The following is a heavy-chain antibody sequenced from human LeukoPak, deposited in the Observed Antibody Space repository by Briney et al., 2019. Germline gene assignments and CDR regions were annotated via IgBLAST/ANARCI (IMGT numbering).Heavy chain of an antibody. CDR2: ISSSGSTI. J-gene: IGHJ6*04. Sequence: GGSLRLSCAASGFTFSSYEMNWVRQAPGKGLEWVSYISSSGSTIYYADSVKGRFTISRDNAKNSPYLQMNSLRAEDTAVYYCAKLGITMIGGVWGKGTTVTISS. CDR1: GFTFSSYE. V-gene: IGHV3-48*03. CDR3: AKLGITMIGGV. D-gene: IGHD3-10*02.